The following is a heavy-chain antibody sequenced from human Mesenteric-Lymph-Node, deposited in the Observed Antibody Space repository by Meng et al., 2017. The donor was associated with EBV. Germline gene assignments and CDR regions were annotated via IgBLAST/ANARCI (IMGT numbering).Heavy chain of an antibody. V-gene: IGHV4-61*01. J-gene: IGHJ5*02. D-gene: IGHD2-15*01. CDR2: IYYSGST. CDR1: GDSVNDVNYY. Sequence: QVQLRESGPGLVKPSETLSLTCTVSGDSVNDVNYYWSWIRQPPGKGLEWIAYIYYSGSTNFNPSLKSRAAISVDTSKNQFSLRLSSVTAADTAVYYCARTGRCSGDSCYYNWFDPWGQGTLVTVSS. CDR3: ARTGRCSGDSCYYNWFDP.